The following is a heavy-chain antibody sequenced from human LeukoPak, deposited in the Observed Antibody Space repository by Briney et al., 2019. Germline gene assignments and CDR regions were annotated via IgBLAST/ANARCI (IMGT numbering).Heavy chain of an antibody. Sequence: PGGSLRLSCAASGFTVSSSYMSWVRQAPGEGLEWVSVFYTGGTAYYADSVKGRFTISRDNSKNTLYLQMNSLRAEDTAVYYCAKAYGDYTSARPLRTYYFDYWGQGTLVTVSS. CDR1: GFTVSSSY. D-gene: IGHD4-17*01. CDR3: AKAYGDYTSARPLRTYYFDY. V-gene: IGHV3-53*01. CDR2: FYTGGTA. J-gene: IGHJ4*02.